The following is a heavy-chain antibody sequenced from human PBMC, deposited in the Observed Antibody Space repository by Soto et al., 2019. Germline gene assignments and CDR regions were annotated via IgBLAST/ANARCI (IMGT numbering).Heavy chain of an antibody. CDR3: ARGVRRAYFDD. J-gene: IGHJ4*02. Sequence: PSETLSLTCAVYGGSFSGYYWSWIRQPPGKGLEWIGEINHSGSTNYNPSLKSRVTISVDTSKDQFSLKLSSVTAADTAVYYCARGVRRAYFDDCGQGTLVTVSS. V-gene: IGHV4-34*01. CDR1: GGSFSGYY. CDR2: INHSGST. D-gene: IGHD1-1*01.